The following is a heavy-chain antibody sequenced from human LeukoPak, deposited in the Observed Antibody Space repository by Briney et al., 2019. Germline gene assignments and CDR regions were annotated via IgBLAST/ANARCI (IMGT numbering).Heavy chain of an antibody. J-gene: IGHJ4*02. Sequence: GASVKVSCKASGGTFSSYAISWVRQAPGQGLEWMGRIIPILGIANYAQKFQGRVTITADKSTSTAYMELSSLRSEDTAVYYCARGWWTDWELLPFDYWGQGTLVTVSS. CDR1: GGTFSSYA. CDR3: ARGWWTDWELLPFDY. D-gene: IGHD1-26*01. CDR2: IIPILGIA. V-gene: IGHV1-69*04.